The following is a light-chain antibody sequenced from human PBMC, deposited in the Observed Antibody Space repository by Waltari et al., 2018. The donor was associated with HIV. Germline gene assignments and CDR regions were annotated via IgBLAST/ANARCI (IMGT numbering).Light chain of an antibody. CDR2: KAS. V-gene: IGKV1-5*03. CDR3: QQYNSYSYT. Sequence: DIQMTQSPSTLSASVGDRVTITCRASQSISSWLAWDHQKPGKAPKLLIYKASSLESGVPSRFSGSGSGTEFTRTISSLQPDDFATYYCQQYNSYSYTFGQGTKLEIK. CDR1: QSISSW. J-gene: IGKJ2*01.